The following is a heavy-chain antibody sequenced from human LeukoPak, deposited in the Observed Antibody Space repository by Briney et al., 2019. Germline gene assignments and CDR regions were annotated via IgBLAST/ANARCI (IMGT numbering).Heavy chain of an antibody. CDR3: AKDRTYGSGTWSTLFDY. Sequence: GGSLRLSCAASGFTFSSYAMHWVRQAPGKGLEWVSGISWNSGSIGYADSVKGRFTISRDNAKNSLYLQMNSLRAEDTALYYCAKDRTYGSGTWSTLFDYWGQGTLVTVSS. D-gene: IGHD3-10*01. J-gene: IGHJ4*02. CDR2: ISWNSGSI. CDR1: GFTFSSYA. V-gene: IGHV3-9*01.